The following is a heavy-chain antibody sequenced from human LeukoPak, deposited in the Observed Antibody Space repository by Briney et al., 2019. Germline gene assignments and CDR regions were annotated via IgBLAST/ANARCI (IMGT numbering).Heavy chain of an antibody. CDR2: ISGSGGST. CDR3: AKENYGGNSIVDY. D-gene: IGHD4-23*01. J-gene: IGHJ4*02. CDR1: GFIVGNNY. V-gene: IGHV3-23*01. Sequence: GGSLRLSCAASGFIVGNNYMSWVRQAPGKGLEWVSAISGSGGSTYYADSVKGRFTISRDNSKNTLYLQMNSLRAEDTAVYYCAKENYGGNSIVDYWGQGTLVTVSS.